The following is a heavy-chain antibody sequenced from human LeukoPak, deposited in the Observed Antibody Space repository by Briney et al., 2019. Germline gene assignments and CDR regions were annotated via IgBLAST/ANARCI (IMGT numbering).Heavy chain of an antibody. CDR2: IKQDGSEK. D-gene: IGHD3-10*01. J-gene: IGHJ4*02. CDR1: GFTFSSYW. CDR3: ARDRGSSALSFDS. V-gene: IGHV3-7*03. Sequence: GGSLRLSCAASGFTFSSYWMSWVRQAPGKGLEWVANIKQDGSEKYYVDSVKGRFTISRDNAKNSLYLQMNSLRAEDTAVYYCARDRGSSALSFDSWGQGTLVTVSS.